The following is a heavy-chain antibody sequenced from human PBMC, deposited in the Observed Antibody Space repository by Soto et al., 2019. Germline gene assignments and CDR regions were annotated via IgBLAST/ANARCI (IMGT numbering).Heavy chain of an antibody. D-gene: IGHD3-22*01. CDR3: AKNPGYYYDSTGYHFDY. J-gene: IGHJ4*02. Sequence: GGSLRLSCEVSGFSVTANYMSWVRQAPGKGLEWVSVIYSAGSADFADSVKGRFTISRDNSKNTLYLQMNSLRAEDTAVYYCAKNPGYYYDSTGYHFDYWGQGTLVTVSS. CDR1: GFSVTANY. V-gene: IGHV3-53*01. CDR2: IYSAGSA.